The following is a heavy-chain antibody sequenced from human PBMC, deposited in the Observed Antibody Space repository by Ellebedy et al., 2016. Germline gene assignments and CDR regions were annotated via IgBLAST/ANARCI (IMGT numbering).Heavy chain of an antibody. V-gene: IGHV1-2*02. D-gene: IGHD6-19*01. CDR1: GYSFSDHY. CDR3: ARDSQGSASAGYEQFSSSHMDV. Sequence: ASVKVSXXASGYSFSDHYIHWVRQAPGQGLEWMGWINPHSGSTTYAQNLQGRIIVTRDRSSRTVDIVMRSLTSDDTAIYYCARDSQGSASAGYEQFSSSHMDVWGTGTTVTVSS. J-gene: IGHJ6*04. CDR2: INPHSGST.